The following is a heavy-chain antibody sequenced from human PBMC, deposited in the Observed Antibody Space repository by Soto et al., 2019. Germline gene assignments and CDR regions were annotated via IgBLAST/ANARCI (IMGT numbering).Heavy chain of an antibody. V-gene: IGHV4-31*03. CDR2: IYYSGST. J-gene: IGHJ4*02. CDR3: ARVNDRVYQAPYFDY. D-gene: IGHD1-1*01. CDR1: GGSISSGGYY. Sequence: QVQLQESGPGLVKPSQTLSLTCTVSGGSISSGGYYWSWIRQHPGKGLEWIGYIYYSGSTYYNPSLKSRVTISVDTSKNQFSLKLSSVTAADTAVYYCARVNDRVYQAPYFDYWGQGTLVTVSS.